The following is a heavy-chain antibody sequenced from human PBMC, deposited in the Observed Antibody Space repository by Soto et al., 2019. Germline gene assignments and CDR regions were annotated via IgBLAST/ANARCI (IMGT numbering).Heavy chain of an antibody. CDR2: INHSGST. J-gene: IGHJ4*02. CDR1: GGSFSGYY. V-gene: IGHV4-34*01. Sequence: PSETLSLTCAVYGGSFSGYYWSWIRQPPGKGLEWIGEINHSGSTNYSPSLKSRVTISVDTSKNQFSLKLSSVTAADTAVYYCARGWGERYFDWPFIDYWGQGTLVTVSS. CDR3: ARGWGERYFDWPFIDY. D-gene: IGHD3-9*01.